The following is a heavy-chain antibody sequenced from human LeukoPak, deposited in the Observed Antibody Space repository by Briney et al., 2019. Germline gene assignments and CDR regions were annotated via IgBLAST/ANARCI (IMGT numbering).Heavy chain of an antibody. V-gene: IGHV1-69*04. CDR2: IIPILGIA. D-gene: IGHD5-18*01. Sequence: SVKVSCKASGGTFSSYAISWVRQAPGQGLEWMGRIIPILGIANYAQKFQGRVTITADKSTSTAYMELSSLRAEDTAVYYCAKDMDTAMVTGSYFDYWGQGTLVTVSS. CDR1: GGTFSSYA. CDR3: AKDMDTAMVTGSYFDY. J-gene: IGHJ4*02.